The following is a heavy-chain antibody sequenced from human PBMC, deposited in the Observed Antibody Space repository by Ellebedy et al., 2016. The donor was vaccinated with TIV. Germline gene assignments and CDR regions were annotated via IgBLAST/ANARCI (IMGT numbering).Heavy chain of an antibody. D-gene: IGHD4-17*01. Sequence: AASVKVSCKASGYTFTSYAMHWVRQAPGQRLEWMGWINAGNGNTKYSQKFQGRVTITRDTSASTAYMELSSLRSEDTAVYYCASLTTVTTYDAFDIWGQGTMVTVSS. CDR2: INAGNGNT. CDR3: ASLTTVTTYDAFDI. J-gene: IGHJ3*02. CDR1: GYTFTSYA. V-gene: IGHV1-3*01.